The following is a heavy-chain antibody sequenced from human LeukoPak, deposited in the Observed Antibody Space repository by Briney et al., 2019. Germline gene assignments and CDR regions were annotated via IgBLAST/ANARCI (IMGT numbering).Heavy chain of an antibody. J-gene: IGHJ4*02. CDR2: ISWNSGSI. CDR3: ASVYYFDSIDY. D-gene: IGHD3-22*01. CDR1: GFTFDDYA. Sequence: PGGSLRLSCAASGFTFDDYAMHWVRQAPGKGLEWVSGISWNSGSIGYADSVKGRFTISRDNAKNSLYLQMDSLRAEDTAVYYCASVYYFDSIDYWGQGTVVTVAS. V-gene: IGHV3-9*01.